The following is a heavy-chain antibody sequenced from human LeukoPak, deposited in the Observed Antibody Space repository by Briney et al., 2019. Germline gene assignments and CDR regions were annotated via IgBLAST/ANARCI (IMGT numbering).Heavy chain of an antibody. Sequence: PPGGSLRLSCAASGFTFSSTWMNWVRQGPGKGLEWVSRITSDGSSTIYADSVKGRFTISRDNAKSTVYLQMNSLRAEDTAVYFCARDRYYIFDYWGQGAPVTVSS. J-gene: IGHJ4*02. CDR2: ITSDGSST. D-gene: IGHD3-10*01. CDR3: ARDRYYIFDY. CDR1: GFTFSSTW. V-gene: IGHV3-74*01.